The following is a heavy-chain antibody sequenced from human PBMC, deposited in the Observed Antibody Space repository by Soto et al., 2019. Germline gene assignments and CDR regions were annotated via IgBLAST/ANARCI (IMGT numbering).Heavy chain of an antibody. V-gene: IGHV4-34*01. CDR2: INHSGST. Sequence: PSETLSLTCAVSGGSFSGYYWTWLRQPPGTGLEWIGEINHSGSTNYNPSLKSRVTISVDTSKNQFSLKLTSVTAADTAVYYCARDKITGLFDYWGQGTLVTVSS. CDR1: GGSFSGYY. D-gene: IGHD2-8*02. CDR3: ARDKITGLFDY. J-gene: IGHJ4*02.